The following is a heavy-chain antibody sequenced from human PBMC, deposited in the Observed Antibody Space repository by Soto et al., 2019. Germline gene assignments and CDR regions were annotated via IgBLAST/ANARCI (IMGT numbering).Heavy chain of an antibody. Sequence: EVQLLESGGGLVQPGGSLRLSCAASGFTCSGYAMKWVRQAPGKGLEWVSLIGESGTPTYYADSVKGRFTISRDNSGNTLFLEMYSLRAEDTAVYYCARYIPGVRYYGMDVWGQGTTVTVSS. CDR3: ARYIPGVRYYGMDV. J-gene: IGHJ6*02. CDR2: IGESGTPT. D-gene: IGHD2-2*01. V-gene: IGHV3-23*01. CDR1: GFTCSGYA.